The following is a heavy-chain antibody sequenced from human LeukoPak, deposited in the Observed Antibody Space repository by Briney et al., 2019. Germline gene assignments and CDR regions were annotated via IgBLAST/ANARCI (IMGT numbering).Heavy chain of an antibody. D-gene: IGHD2-2*02. CDR1: GFTFSSNG. CDR3: ARGYCSSTSCYTSDDAFDI. Sequence: GGSLRLSCAASGFTFSSNGMHWVRQAPGKGLEWVSSISSSSSYIYYADSVKGRFTISRDNAKNSLYLQMNSLRAEDTAVCYCARGYCSSTSCYTSDDAFDIWGQGTMVTVSS. V-gene: IGHV3-21*01. CDR2: ISSSSSYI. J-gene: IGHJ3*02.